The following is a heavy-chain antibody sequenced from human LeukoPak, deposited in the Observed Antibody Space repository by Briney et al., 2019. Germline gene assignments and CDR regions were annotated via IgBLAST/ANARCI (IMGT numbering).Heavy chain of an antibody. CDR1: GFTFSSYW. Sequence: GGSLRLSCAASGFTFSSYWMHWVRQAPGKGLVWVSRINSDGSSTSYADSVKGRFTISRDNAKNTLYLQMNSLRAEDTAVYYCARGRTAMVPDYWGQGTLVTVSS. D-gene: IGHD5-18*01. V-gene: IGHV3-74*01. J-gene: IGHJ4*02. CDR2: INSDGSST. CDR3: ARGRTAMVPDY.